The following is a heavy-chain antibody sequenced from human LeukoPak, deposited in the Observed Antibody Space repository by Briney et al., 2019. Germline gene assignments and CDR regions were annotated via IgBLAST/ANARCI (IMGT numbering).Heavy chain of an antibody. CDR2: IYSGGST. J-gene: IGHJ6*02. D-gene: IGHD6-13*01. CDR1: GFTVSSNY. V-gene: IGHV3-53*01. CDR3: ARDHSSYSSSWYSRYGVDV. Sequence: GGSLRLSCAASGFTVSSNYMSWVRQAPGKGLEWVSVIYSGGSTYYADSVKGRFTISRDNSKNTLYLQMNSQRAEDTAVYYCARDHSSYSSSWYSRYGVDVWGQGTTVTVSS.